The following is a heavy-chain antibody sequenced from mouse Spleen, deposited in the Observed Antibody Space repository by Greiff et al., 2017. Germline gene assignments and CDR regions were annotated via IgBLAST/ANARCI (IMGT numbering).Heavy chain of an antibody. V-gene: IGHV1-82*01. CDR3: APMITTRGLYAMDY. CDR2: IYPGDGDT. D-gene: IGHD2-4*01. CDR1: GYAFSSSW. Sequence: VKLQESGPELVKPGASVKISCKASGYAFSSSWMNWVKQRPGKGLEWIGRIYPGDGDTNYNGKFKGKATLTADKSSSTAYMQLSSLTSEDSAVYFCAPMITTRGLYAMDYWGQGTSVTVSS. J-gene: IGHJ4*01.